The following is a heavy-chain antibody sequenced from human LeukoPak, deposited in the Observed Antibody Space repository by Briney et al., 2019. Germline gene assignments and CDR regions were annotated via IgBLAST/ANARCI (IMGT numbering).Heavy chain of an antibody. CDR1: GGSISSYY. J-gene: IGHJ4*02. D-gene: IGHD1-26*01. V-gene: IGHV4-59*08. CDR3: ARQRGRWDPFDY. Sequence: SETLSLTCTVSGGSISSYYWSWIRQPPGKGLEWIGYIHYSGSTNYNPALKSRVTISVDTSKNQFSLKLSSVTAADTAVYYCARQRGRWDPFDYWGQGTLVTVSS. CDR2: IHYSGST.